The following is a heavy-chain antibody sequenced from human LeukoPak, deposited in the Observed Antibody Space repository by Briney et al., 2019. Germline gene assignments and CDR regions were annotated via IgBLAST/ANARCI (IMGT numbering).Heavy chain of an antibody. J-gene: IGHJ4*02. D-gene: IGHD6-19*01. CDR1: GFTVSSNY. V-gene: IGHV3-53*01. CDR2: IYSGGST. CDR3: AGPGSRWYVHSYDY. Sequence: GGSLRLSCAASGFTVSSNYMSWVRQAPGKGLEWVSVIYSGGSTYYADSVKGRFTISRDNSKNTLYLQMNSLRAEDTAVYYCAGPGSRWYVHSYDYWGQGTLVTVSS.